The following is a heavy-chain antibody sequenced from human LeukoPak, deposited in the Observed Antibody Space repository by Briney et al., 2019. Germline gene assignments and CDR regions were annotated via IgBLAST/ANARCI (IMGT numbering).Heavy chain of an antibody. V-gene: IGHV3-23*01. CDR3: ATCYGHNGILYYYYYYMDV. J-gene: IGHJ6*03. D-gene: IGHD2-2*01. CDR2: IIGSGGST. Sequence: PGGSLRLSCAASGFSFSSYAMSWVRQAPGKGLEWVSGIIGSGGSTYYADSVKGRFTISRDNSKNTLYLQMNSLRAEDTAVYYCATCYGHNGILYYYYYYMDVWGKGTTVTVSS. CDR1: GFSFSSYA.